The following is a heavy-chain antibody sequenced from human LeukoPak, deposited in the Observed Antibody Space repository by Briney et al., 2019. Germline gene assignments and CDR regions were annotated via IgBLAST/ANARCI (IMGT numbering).Heavy chain of an antibody. CDR3: ARDIAVTGPGIDY. CDR2: ILYDGSHE. J-gene: IGHJ4*02. D-gene: IGHD6-19*01. Sequence: GGSLRLSCAASGFTFSSYSMNWVRQAPGKGLEWVANILYDGSHEFYADSVKGRFTISRDNAKNSLYLQMNSLRAEDTAVYYCARDIAVTGPGIDYWGQGTLVTVSS. V-gene: IGHV3-30*03. CDR1: GFTFSSYS.